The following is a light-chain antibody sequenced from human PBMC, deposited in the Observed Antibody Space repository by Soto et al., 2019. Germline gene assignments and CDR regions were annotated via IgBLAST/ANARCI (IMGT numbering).Light chain of an antibody. CDR3: QQTYSTPWT. CDR1: QNIDSY. J-gene: IGKJ1*01. CDR2: DAS. V-gene: IGKV1-39*01. Sequence: DIQMTQSPSSLSASVGDRVTITCRASQNIDSYLNWYQQRPGKAPKLLIHDASSLQSGVPSRFSGSGSGTDFALTINSLQPEDFATIYCQQTYSTPWTFGKGTKV.